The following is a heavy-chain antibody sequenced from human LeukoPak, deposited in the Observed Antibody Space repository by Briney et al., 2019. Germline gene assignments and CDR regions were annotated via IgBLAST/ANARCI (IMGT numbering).Heavy chain of an antibody. CDR2: IYPCDSDT. J-gene: IGHJ5*02. CDR3: ARRSTVTAFDP. Sequence: AESLKISCKGSGYSCTSYCVGWVRQMRGKGLEWMGIIYPCDSDTRYSPSFHGQVTISADKSISTAYLQWSSLKASDTAMYYCARRSTVTAFDPWGQGTLVTVS. D-gene: IGHD2-21*02. CDR1: GYSCTSYC. V-gene: IGHV5-51*01.